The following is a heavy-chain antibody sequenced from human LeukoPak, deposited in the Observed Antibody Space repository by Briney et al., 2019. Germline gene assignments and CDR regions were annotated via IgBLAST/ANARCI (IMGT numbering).Heavy chain of an antibody. CDR3: TRSGGYDFLFFDC. D-gene: IGHD5-12*01. V-gene: IGHV3-21*01. CDR2: ISSSSSYI. CDR1: GITFSSYS. J-gene: IGHJ4*02. Sequence: GGSLRLSCAASGITFSSYSMNWVRQAPGRGLEWVSSISSSSSYIYYADSVKGRFTISRNNAKNSLYLHMNSLRAEDTAVYYCTRSGGYDFLFFDCWGQGTLVTVSS.